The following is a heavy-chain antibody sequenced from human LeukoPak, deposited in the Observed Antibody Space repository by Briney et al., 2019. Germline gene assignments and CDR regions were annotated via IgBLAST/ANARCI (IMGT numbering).Heavy chain of an antibody. CDR2: MYYSGST. Sequence: PSETLSLTCTVSGGSVTSDYWSWIRQPPGKGLEWIGYMYYSGSTNYNPSLKSRVTISGDTSKNQFSMKLSSVTAADTAVYYCARRYCSSTSCAIDYWGQGTLVSVSS. V-gene: IGHV4-59*08. CDR3: ARRYCSSTSCAIDY. D-gene: IGHD2-2*01. CDR1: GGSVTSDY. J-gene: IGHJ4*02.